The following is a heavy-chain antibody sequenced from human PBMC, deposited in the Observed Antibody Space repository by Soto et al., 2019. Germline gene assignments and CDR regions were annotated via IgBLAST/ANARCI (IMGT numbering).Heavy chain of an antibody. CDR3: HGYGY. CDR2: IYSGGSI. Sequence: EVQVVESGGGLIQPGGSLRLSCEVSGFSVTANYMSWVRQAPGKGLEWVSVIYSGGSIYYIDSVKGRFSISRDISKNKLYLQMNSLRAEDTAVYYCHGYGYWGQGTLVTVSS. J-gene: IGHJ4*02. D-gene: IGHD5-12*01. V-gene: IGHV3-53*01. CDR1: GFSVTANY.